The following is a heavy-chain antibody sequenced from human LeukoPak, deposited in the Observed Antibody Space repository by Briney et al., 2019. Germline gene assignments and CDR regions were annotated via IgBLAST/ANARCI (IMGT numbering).Heavy chain of an antibody. CDR3: AKDLETKYCIDY. V-gene: IGHV3-30*18. CDR1: GFTFRRSA. J-gene: IGHJ4*02. CDR2: ISYDGGTK. D-gene: IGHD2-15*01. Sequence: LRLSCVTSGFTFRRSAMHWVRQAPGRGLEWIAFISYDGGTKYYADSVEGRFTISRDNFKNTLSLQMDSLRAEDTAVYYCAKDLETKYCIDYWGQGTLATVSS.